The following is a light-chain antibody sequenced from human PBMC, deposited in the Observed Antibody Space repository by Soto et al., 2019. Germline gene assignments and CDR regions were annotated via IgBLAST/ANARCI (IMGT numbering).Light chain of an antibody. CDR2: EVS. J-gene: IGLJ3*02. CDR1: SSDGGGYNY. CDR3: HSYDTTVSGEV. Sequence: QSALTQPPSASGSPGQSVTISCTGTSSDGGGYNYVSWYQQHPGKAPKLMIYEVSKRPSGVPDRFSGSKSGNTASLAITGLQAEDEADYYCHSYDTTVSGEVFGGGTKLTVL. V-gene: IGLV2-8*01.